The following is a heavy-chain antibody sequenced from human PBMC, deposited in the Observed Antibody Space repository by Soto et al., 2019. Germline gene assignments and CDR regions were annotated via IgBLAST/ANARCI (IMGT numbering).Heavy chain of an antibody. V-gene: IGHV4-39*01. CDR3: ARRVVVTSYYFDH. CDR1: GGSTNSRSHS. CDR2: FYNNENP. Sequence: SETLSLTCSVSGGSTNSRSHSWDWIRQPPGKGLEWIGTFYNNENPNYNPSLKSRVTISVDTSKNQFSLKLGSVTAADTAVYYCARRVVVTSYYFDHWGQGTLVTVSS. D-gene: IGHD3-22*01. J-gene: IGHJ4*02.